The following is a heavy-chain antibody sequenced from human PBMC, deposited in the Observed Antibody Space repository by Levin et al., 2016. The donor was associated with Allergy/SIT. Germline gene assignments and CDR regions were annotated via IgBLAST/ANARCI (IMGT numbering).Heavy chain of an antibody. D-gene: IGHD2/OR15-2a*01. CDR3: ASPKYIYGAFDY. Sequence: ASVKVSCKASAYTFTSFTMHWVRQAPGQGLEWMGSINFGNGNTQYSQKFQGRVTITRDTSARTVYLELTSLRSGDTAVYFCASPKYIYGAFDYWGPGTLVTVSS. J-gene: IGHJ4*02. CDR1: AYTFTSFT. CDR2: INFGNGNT. V-gene: IGHV1-3*01.